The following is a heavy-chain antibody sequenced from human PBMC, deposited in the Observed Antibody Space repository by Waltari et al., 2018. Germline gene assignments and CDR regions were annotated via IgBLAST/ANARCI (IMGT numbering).Heavy chain of an antibody. CDR1: GFTFRAYA. J-gene: IGHJ3*01. D-gene: IGHD3-3*01. V-gene: IGHV3-23*03. CDR2: IFTDGSST. Sequence: EVHLLESGGGLVQPGGTLRLSCAASGFTFRAYAMNWVRQASGKGLEWVSSIFTDGSSTSYAASVQGRFIISRDNSTNVLYLQMNSLRVDDTAVYFCARDKTADLWSGGQDPDVMDVWGQGTMVTVSS. CDR3: ARDKTADLWSGGQDPDVMDV.